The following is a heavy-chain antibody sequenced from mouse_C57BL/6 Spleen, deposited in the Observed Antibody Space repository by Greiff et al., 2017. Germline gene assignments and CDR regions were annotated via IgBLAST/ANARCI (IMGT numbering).Heavy chain of an antibody. D-gene: IGHD2-3*01. J-gene: IGHJ2*01. Sequence: EVQLQESGPELVKPGASVKMSCKASGYTFTDYNMHWVKQSHGKSLEWIGYINPNNGGTSYNQKFKGKATLTVNKSSSTAYMELRSLTSEDSAVYYCARGKDDGYYEKVYYFDYWGQGTTLTVSS. CDR3: ARGKDDGYYEKVYYFDY. V-gene: IGHV1-22*01. CDR2: INPNNGGT. CDR1: GYTFTDYN.